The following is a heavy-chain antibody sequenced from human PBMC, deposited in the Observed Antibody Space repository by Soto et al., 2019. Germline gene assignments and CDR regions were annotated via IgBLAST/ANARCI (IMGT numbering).Heavy chain of an antibody. D-gene: IGHD2-8*01. CDR1: SMTFARDR. J-gene: IGHJ4*01. CDR3: ARESEVSISKFDY. V-gene: IGHV3-21*01. CDR2: ISSTTNYI. Sequence: SCARSSMTFARDRITWVRQAPGKGHEWVSSISSTTNYIYYADSMKGRFTVSSDNAKNSVYLDMNSLSAEDTAVYDCARESEVSISKFDY.